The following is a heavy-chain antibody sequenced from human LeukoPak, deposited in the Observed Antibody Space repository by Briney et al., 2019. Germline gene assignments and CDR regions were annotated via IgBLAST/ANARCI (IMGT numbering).Heavy chain of an antibody. J-gene: IGHJ6*03. V-gene: IGHV4-4*07. D-gene: IGHD6-19*01. CDR2: IYTSGST. CDR1: GDSISNYY. CDR3: ARDQEWLVQDYYYYYMDV. Sequence: SETLSLTCTVSGDSISNYYWSWIRQPAGKGLEWIGRIYTSGSTNYNPSLKSRVTMSVDTSKNQFSLKLSSVTAADTAVYYCARDQEWLVQDYYYYYMDVWGKGTTVTVSS.